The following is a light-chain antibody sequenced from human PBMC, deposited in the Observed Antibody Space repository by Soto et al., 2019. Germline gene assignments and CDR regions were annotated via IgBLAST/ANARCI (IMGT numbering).Light chain of an antibody. CDR2: SAS. CDR1: QALSNY. CDR3: QQLSRYPLT. J-gene: IGKJ4*01. V-gene: IGKV1-9*01. Sequence: DIQLTQSPSVLSASVGDTVTITCRASQALSNYLAWYQQKPGKAHDLLIYSASTLQSGVPSRFSGSGSETEFSLTISALQPEDFATYYCQQLSRYPLTFGGGTKVDIK.